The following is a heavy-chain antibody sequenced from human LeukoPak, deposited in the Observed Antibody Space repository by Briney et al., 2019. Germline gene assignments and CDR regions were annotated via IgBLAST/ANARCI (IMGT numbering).Heavy chain of an antibody. D-gene: IGHD1-1*01. CDR2: FIPIFGRA. CDR3: ARGAPRTRYNWNDGGLGYYYYDDYMDV. CDR1: GGIFSSYA. V-gene: IGHV1-69*06. J-gene: IGHJ6*03. Sequence: SVKVSYKACGGIFSSYAISWVRQAPGHGLEWRGGFIPIFGRANFAQTFPGRITSTADKSTSTAYVELSSLRSEDTAVYYCARGAPRTRYNWNDGGLGYYYYDDYMDVWGKGTTVTVSS.